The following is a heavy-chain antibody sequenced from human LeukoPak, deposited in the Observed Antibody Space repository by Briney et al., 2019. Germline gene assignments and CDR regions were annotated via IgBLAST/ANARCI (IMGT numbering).Heavy chain of an antibody. Sequence: GSLRLSCAASGFTVSSNYLSWFRQAPGKGLEWIGFIRSSIYGGTPKAAASVKGRFIFSRDDSKGVAYLRMNSLKTDDTAVYYCSREWGNGNDLRPDSWGQGTLVTVSS. D-gene: IGHD1-1*01. V-gene: IGHV3-49*03. CDR2: IRSSIYGGTP. CDR3: SREWGNGNDLRPDS. CDR1: GFTVSSNY. J-gene: IGHJ4*02.